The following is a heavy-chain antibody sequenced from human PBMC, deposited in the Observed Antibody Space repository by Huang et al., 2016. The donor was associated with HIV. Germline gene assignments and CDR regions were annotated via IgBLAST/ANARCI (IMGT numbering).Heavy chain of an antibody. V-gene: IGHV3-30*18. D-gene: IGHD7-27*01. Sequence: QVQLVASGGGVVQPGRSLRLSCAAYGFTFSSYGMHWVRQAPVKGLAWWAVISYYGSNKDYADSVKGLFTISRDNSKITLYLQMNSLRAEDTAVYYCANWVYWGQGTLVTVSS. J-gene: IGHJ4*02. CDR3: ANWVY. CDR2: ISYYGSNK. CDR1: GFTFSSYG.